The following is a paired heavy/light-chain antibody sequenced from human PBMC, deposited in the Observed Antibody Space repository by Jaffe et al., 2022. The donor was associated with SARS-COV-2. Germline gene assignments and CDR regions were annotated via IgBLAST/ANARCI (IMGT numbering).Heavy chain of an antibody. D-gene: IGHD4-17*01. J-gene: IGHJ2*01. CDR1: GFTFSSYA. CDR2: IVGSGGST. Sequence: EVQLLESGGGLVQPGGSLRLSCAVSGFTFSSYAMSWVRQAPGKGLEWVSGIVGSGGSTYYADSVKGRFTISRDNSKNTLYLQMNSLRAEDTAVYYCAKAPDYGEVGWYFDLWGRGTLVTVSS. CDR3: AKAPDYGEVGWYFDL. V-gene: IGHV3-23*01.
Light chain of an antibody. CDR1: QSVLYSSNNKNY. J-gene: IGKJ2*01. CDR2: WAS. CDR3: QQYYTTPYT. Sequence: DIVMTQSPDSLAVSLGERATINCKSSQSVLYSSNNKNYLAWYQQKPGQPPKVLIYWASTRESGVPDRFSGSGSGTDFTLTISSLQAEDVAVYYCQQYYTTPYTFGQGTKLEIK. V-gene: IGKV4-1*01.